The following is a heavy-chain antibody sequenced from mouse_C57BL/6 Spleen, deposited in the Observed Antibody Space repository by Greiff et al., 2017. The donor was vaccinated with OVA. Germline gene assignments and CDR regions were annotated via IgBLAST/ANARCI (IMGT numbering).Heavy chain of an antibody. V-gene: IGHV1-9*01. CDR2: ILPGSGST. Sequence: VQGVESGAELMKPGASVKLSCKATGYTFTGYWIEWVKQRPGHGLEWIGEILPGSGSTNYNEKFKGKATFTADTSSNTAYMQLSSLTAEDSAIYYCASPSDDYDGAGFAYWGQGTLVTVSA. D-gene: IGHD2-4*01. CDR3: ASPSDDYDGAGFAY. J-gene: IGHJ3*01. CDR1: GYTFTGYW.